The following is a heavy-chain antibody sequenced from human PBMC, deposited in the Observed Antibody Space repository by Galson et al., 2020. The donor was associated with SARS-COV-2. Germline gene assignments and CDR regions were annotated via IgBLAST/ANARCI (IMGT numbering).Heavy chain of an antibody. Sequence: GESLKISCAASGLTVSSNYMMWVRQAPGKGLEWVSVIYVAGYTYYAESVKGRFTISSDDSKNTLYLQMNSLRAEDTAVYYCAGTLGPYYYDAYGLDCWCQGTTVTVSS. CDR1: GLTVSSNY. J-gene: IGHJ6*02. V-gene: IGHV3-53*01. CDR2: IYVAGYT. CDR3: AGTLGPYYYDAYGLDC. D-gene: IGHD3-22*01.